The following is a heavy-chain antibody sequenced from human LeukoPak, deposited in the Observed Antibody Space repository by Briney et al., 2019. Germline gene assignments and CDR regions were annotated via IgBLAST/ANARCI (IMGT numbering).Heavy chain of an antibody. CDR3: ARDRPNYYGSDGHYYRRDGDY. V-gene: IGHV3-23*01. CDR2: ITSRGEST. J-gene: IGHJ4*02. Sequence: GGSLRLSCAASGFTFSIYAMSWVRQAPGKGLQWVSSITSRGESTWFVDSVKGRFTITRDNSENTLYLQMHSLRAEDTAVYYCARDRPNYYGSDGHYYRRDGDYWGRGTLVSVSS. D-gene: IGHD3-22*01. CDR1: GFTFSIYA.